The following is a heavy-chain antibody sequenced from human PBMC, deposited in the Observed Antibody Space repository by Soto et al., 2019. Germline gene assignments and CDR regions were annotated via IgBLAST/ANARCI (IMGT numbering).Heavy chain of an antibody. V-gene: IGHV4-4*02. Sequence: SETLSLTCAVSGGSISSSNWWSWVRQPPGKGLEWIGEIYHSGSTNYNPSLKSRVTISVDKSKNQFSLKLSSVTAADTAVYYCARGFRVFTVATITNWFDPWGQGTLVTVSS. CDR3: ARGFRVFTVATITNWFDP. CDR2: IYHSGST. J-gene: IGHJ5*02. CDR1: GGSISSSNW. D-gene: IGHD5-12*01.